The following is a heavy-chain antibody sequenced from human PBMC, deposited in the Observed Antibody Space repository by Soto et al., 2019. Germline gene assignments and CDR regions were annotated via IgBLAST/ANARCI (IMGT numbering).Heavy chain of an antibody. CDR3: ARNRSNSPDYFDY. Sequence: PSGTLSLTCTVSGGSISSYAYYWSCIRQRPGKGLEWIGYIYYSGSNDDTPSLKCRVFISIDTSKHQFSLTMNTVNAADTDLYYCARNRSNSPDYFDYWGQGTLVTVSS. CDR1: GGSISSYAYY. V-gene: IGHV4-30-4*01. D-gene: IGHD6-6*01. J-gene: IGHJ4*02. CDR2: IYYSGSN.